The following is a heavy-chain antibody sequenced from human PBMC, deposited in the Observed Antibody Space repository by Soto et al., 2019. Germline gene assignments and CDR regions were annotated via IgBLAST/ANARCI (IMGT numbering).Heavy chain of an antibody. Sequence: GGSLRLSCAASGFSFSYYYMSWIRQAPGKGLEWISYISSGSSYTNYADSVKGRFTISRDNAKNSLYLQMNSLRAEDTAVYYCARGNYYDTYYFDSWGQGTLVTVSS. D-gene: IGHD3-22*01. CDR1: GFSFSYYY. V-gene: IGHV3-11*06. J-gene: IGHJ4*02. CDR2: ISSGSSYT. CDR3: ARGNYYDTYYFDS.